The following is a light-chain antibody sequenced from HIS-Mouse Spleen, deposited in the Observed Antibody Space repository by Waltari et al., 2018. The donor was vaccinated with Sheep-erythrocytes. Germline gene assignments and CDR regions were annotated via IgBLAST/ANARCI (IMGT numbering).Light chain of an antibody. J-gene: IGKJ4*01. CDR1: QSVLYSSNNTNY. Sequence: DIVMTQSPDSLAVSLGERATINCKSSQSVLYSSNNTNYLAWYQQKPGQPPKLPIYWASTRECGVPDRFSGSGSGTDFTLTISSLQAEDVAVYYCQQYYSTLTFGGGTKVEIK. CDR3: QQYYSTLT. V-gene: IGKV4-1*01. CDR2: WAS.